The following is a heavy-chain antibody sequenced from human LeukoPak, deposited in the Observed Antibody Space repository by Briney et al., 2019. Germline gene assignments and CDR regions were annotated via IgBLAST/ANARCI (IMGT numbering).Heavy chain of an antibody. CDR1: GFTFSSYW. CDR3: AKPYSSSPRGWFDP. CDR2: IKQDGSEK. V-gene: IGHV3-7*01. J-gene: IGHJ5*02. Sequence: GGSLRLSCAASGFTFSSYWMSWVRQAPGKGLEWVANIKQDGSEKYYVDSVKGRFTISRDNAKNSLYLQMNSLRAEDTAVYYCAKPYSSSPRGWFDPWGQGTLVTVSS. D-gene: IGHD6-13*01.